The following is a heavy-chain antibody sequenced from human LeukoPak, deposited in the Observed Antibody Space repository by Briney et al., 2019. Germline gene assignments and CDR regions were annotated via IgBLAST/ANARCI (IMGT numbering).Heavy chain of an antibody. V-gene: IGHV4-39*07. CDR1: GGSISSSSYY. J-gene: IGHJ5*02. CDR2: ICYSGST. Sequence: SETLSLTCTVSGGSISSSSYYWGWLRQPPGKGLDWIGSICYSGSTYYNPPLKSRVTIAVDTSKNQFSMKLSSVTAADTAVYYCARDYNSGGWYWFDPWGQGTLVTVSS. D-gene: IGHD6-19*01. CDR3: ARDYNSGGWYWFDP.